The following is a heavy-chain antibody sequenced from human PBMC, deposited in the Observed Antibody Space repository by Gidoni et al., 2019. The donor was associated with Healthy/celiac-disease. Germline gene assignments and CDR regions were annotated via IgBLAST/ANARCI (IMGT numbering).Heavy chain of an antibody. D-gene: IGHD5-12*01. Sequence: QLQLQESGPGLVKPSETLSLTCTVSGGSISSSSYYWGWIRQPPGKGLEWIGSIYYSGSTYYNPSLKSRVTISVDTSKNQFSLKLSSVTAADTAVYYCARLRWSGYSRELYFDYWGQGTLVTVSS. CDR3: ARLRWSGYSRELYFDY. J-gene: IGHJ4*02. CDR1: GGSISSSSYY. CDR2: IYYSGST. V-gene: IGHV4-39*01.